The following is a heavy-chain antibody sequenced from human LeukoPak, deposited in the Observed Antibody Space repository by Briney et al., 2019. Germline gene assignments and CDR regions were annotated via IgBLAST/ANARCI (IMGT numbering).Heavy chain of an antibody. CDR2: ISSSSSYI. J-gene: IGHJ4*02. CDR1: GFTFSSYS. V-gene: IGHV3-21*01. D-gene: IGHD6-6*01. CDR3: ARAHLGYSSSSSFFDY. Sequence: GGSLRLSCAASGFTFSSYSMNWVRQAPGKGLEWVSSISSSSSYIYYADSVKGRFTISRDNAKNSLYLQMNSLRAEDTAVYYCARAHLGYSSSSSFFDYWGQGTLVTVSS.